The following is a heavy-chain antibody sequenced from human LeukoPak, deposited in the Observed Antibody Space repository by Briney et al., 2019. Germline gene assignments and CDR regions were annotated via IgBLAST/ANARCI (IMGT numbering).Heavy chain of an antibody. Sequence: SETLSLTCAVYGGSFSGYYWSWIRQPPGKGLEWIGEINHSGSTYYNPSLKSRVTISVDTSKNQFSLKLISVTAADTAVYYCGSSRIGYFQHWGQGTLVTVSS. V-gene: IGHV4-34*01. CDR2: INHSGST. CDR3: GSSRIGYFQH. D-gene: IGHD6-13*01. CDR1: GGSFSGYY. J-gene: IGHJ1*01.